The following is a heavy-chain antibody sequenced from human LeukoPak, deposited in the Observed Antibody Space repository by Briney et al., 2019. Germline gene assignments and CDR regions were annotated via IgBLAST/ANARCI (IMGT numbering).Heavy chain of an antibody. CDR2: ISGSGGST. Sequence: GGSLRLSCAASGFTFSSDGMSWVRQAPGKGLEWGSAISGSGGSTYYADSVKGRFTISRDNSKNTLYLQMNSLRAEDTAVYYCAKDQPIYDPEPDYWGQGTLVTVSS. CDR1: GFTFSSDG. D-gene: IGHD2/OR15-2a*01. CDR3: AKDQPIYDPEPDY. V-gene: IGHV3-23*01. J-gene: IGHJ4*02.